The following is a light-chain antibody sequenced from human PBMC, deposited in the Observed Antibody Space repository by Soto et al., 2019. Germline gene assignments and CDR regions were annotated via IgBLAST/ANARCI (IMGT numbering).Light chain of an antibody. V-gene: IGKV1-5*03. Sequence: DIQMTQSPSTLSASVGDRVTITCRASQSISSWLAWYQQKPGKAPKLLIYQASSLASGDPSRFSGSGSGTEFTLTISSLQPEDFATYYCQQYNINSETFGQGTKVEIK. CDR1: QSISSW. J-gene: IGKJ1*01. CDR3: QQYNINSET. CDR2: QAS.